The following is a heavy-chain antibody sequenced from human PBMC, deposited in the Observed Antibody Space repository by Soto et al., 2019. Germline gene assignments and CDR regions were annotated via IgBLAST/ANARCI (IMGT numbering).Heavy chain of an antibody. D-gene: IGHD5-12*01. Sequence: SVKVSCKASGGTFSSYAISWVRQAPGQGLEWMGGIIPIFGTANYAQKFLGRVTITADESTSTAYMELSSLRSEDTAVYYCARDSMSGYDYHSFLYWGQGALVTVSS. J-gene: IGHJ4*02. CDR3: ARDSMSGYDYHSFLY. CDR1: GGTFSSYA. V-gene: IGHV1-69*13. CDR2: IIPIFGTA.